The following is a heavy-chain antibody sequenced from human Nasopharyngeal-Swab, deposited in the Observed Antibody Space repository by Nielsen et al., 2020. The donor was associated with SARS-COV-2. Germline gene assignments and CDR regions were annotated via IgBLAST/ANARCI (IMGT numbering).Heavy chain of an antibody. Sequence: GESLKISCAASGFTFSSYGMHWVRQAPGKGLEWVAVIWYDGSNKYYADSVKGRFTISRDNSKNTLYLQMNSLRAEDTVVYYCAREDGSYYGYWGQGTLVTVSS. V-gene: IGHV3-33*01. D-gene: IGHD1-26*01. J-gene: IGHJ4*02. CDR1: GFTFSSYG. CDR3: AREDGSYYGY. CDR2: IWYDGSNK.